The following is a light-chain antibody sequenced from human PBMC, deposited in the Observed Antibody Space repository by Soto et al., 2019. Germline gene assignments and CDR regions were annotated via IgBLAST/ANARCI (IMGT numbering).Light chain of an antibody. CDR1: QSISPY. Sequence: DIQLTQSPLSLSASVGDRINITCRASQSISPYLNWYQQKPGEAPQLLMYTASTLQSGVPPRFSGSGSGTAFTLAITRLQPEDLATYCWQQSYSAPPAFGGGTKVAI. J-gene: IGKJ4*01. V-gene: IGKV1-39*01. CDR2: TAS. CDR3: QQSYSAPPA.